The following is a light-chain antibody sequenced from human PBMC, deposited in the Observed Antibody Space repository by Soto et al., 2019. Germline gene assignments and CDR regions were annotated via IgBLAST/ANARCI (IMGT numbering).Light chain of an antibody. CDR3: QQYSDLPMT. J-gene: IGKJ5*01. V-gene: IGKV3-20*01. Sequence: EIVLTQSPGILSLSPGERASLSCGASQSISSSFLAWYQQKPGQAPRLLIYGASTRATGIPARFSGSGSGTDFTLTISRLEPEDFAVYFCQQYSDLPMTFGQGTRLEIK. CDR1: QSISSSF. CDR2: GAS.